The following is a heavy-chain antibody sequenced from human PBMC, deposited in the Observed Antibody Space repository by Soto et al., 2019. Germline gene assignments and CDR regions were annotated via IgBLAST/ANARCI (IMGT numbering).Heavy chain of an antibody. J-gene: IGHJ4*02. D-gene: IGHD2-8*01. V-gene: IGHV1-18*01. CDR3: ARDVRPANGPNSFDY. CDR2: ISAYNGNT. Sequence: GASVKVSCKASGYTFTSYGIGWVRQAPGQGLEWMGWISAYNGNTNYAQKLQGRVTMTTDTSTSTAYMELRSLRSDDTAVYYCARDVRPANGPNSFDYWGQGTLVTVSS. CDR1: GYTFTSYG.